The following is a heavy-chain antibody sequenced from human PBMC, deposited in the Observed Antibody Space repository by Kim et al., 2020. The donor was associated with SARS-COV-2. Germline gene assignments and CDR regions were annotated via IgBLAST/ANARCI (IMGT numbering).Heavy chain of an antibody. CDR3: ARDYSSSWYRAINYYYYYGMDV. D-gene: IGHD6-13*01. Sequence: GGSLRRSCAASGFTFSSYWMHWVRQAPGKGLVWVSRINSDGSSTSYADSVKGRFTISRDNAKNTLYLQMNSLRAEDTAVYYCARDYSSSWYRAINYYYYYGMDVWGQGTTVTVSS. J-gene: IGHJ6*02. CDR1: GFTFSSYW. V-gene: IGHV3-74*01. CDR2: INSDGSST.